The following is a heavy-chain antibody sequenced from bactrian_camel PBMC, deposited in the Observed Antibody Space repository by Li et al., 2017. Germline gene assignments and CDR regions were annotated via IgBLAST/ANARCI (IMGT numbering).Heavy chain of an antibody. Sequence: VQLVESGGGSVRAGGSLTLSCVASDYSRDCIAWFRQAPGKGLEWVSQISSLGATKRYADSVNGRFTISRDNAKNMMYLQMNSLKPEDTAVYYRVRHNTRTDTYSQPESQGTQVTVS. CDR1: DYSRDC. D-gene: IGHD1*01. V-gene: IGHV3S42*01. J-gene: IGHJ4*01. CDR2: ISSLGATK.